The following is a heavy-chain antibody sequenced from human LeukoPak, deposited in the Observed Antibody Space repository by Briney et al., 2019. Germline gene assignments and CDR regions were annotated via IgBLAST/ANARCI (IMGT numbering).Heavy chain of an antibody. CDR3: ARGPTQPQTFDY. CDR2: IYYSGST. D-gene: IGHD4-11*01. CDR1: GGSISSYY. Sequence: SETLSLTCTVSGGSISSYYWSWIRQPPGKGLEWIGSIYYSGSTNYNPSLRSRVTISVDTSKNQFSLTLSSVTAADTAVYYCARGPTQPQTFDYWGLGTLVSVSS. V-gene: IGHV4-59*01. J-gene: IGHJ4*02.